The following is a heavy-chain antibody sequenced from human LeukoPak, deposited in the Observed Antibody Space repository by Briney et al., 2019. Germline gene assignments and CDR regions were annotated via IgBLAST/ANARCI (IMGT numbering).Heavy chain of an antibody. CDR3: ARRYSGSYGLYSHHSMDV. Sequence: PSETLSLPCAVCGGSFSGYYWSWIRQPPGKGLEWIGEINHSGTTNYNSSLKSRVTVSVDTSKNQFSLKLSSVTAADKAVYYCARRYSGSYGLYSHHSMDVWGKGTTVTISS. J-gene: IGHJ6*03. CDR1: GGSFSGYY. V-gene: IGHV4-34*01. CDR2: INHSGTT. D-gene: IGHD1-26*01.